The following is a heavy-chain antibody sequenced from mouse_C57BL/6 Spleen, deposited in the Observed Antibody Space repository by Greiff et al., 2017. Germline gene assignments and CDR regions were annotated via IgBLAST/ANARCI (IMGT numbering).Heavy chain of an antibody. D-gene: IGHD1-1*01. CDR3: AKEGDTTVVYWYFDV. CDR2: IWRGGST. V-gene: IGHV2-5*01. CDR1: GFSLTSYG. J-gene: IGHJ1*03. Sequence: QVQLQQSGPGLVQPSQSLSITCTVSGFSLTSYGVHWVRQSPGKGLEWLGVIWRGGSTDYNAAFMSRLSITKDNSKSQVFFKMNSLQADDTAIYYCAKEGDTTVVYWYFDVWGTGTTVTVSS.